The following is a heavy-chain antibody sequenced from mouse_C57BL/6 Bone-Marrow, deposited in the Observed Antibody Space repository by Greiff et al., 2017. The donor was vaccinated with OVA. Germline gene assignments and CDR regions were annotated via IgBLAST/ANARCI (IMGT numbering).Heavy chain of an antibody. J-gene: IGHJ2*01. CDR3: ARKSVGYAFDY. CDR1: GYTFTSYD. V-gene: IGHV1-85*01. CDR2: IYPRDGST. Sequence: VHLVESGPELVKPGASVKLSCKASGYTFTSYDINWVKQRPGQGLEWIGWIYPRDGSTKYNEKFKGKATLTVDTSSSTAYMELHSLTSEDSAVYFCARKSVGYAFDYWGQGTTLTVSS. D-gene: IGHD2-10*02.